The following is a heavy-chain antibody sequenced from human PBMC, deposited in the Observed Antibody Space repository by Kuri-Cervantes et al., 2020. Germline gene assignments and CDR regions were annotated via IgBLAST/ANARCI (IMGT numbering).Heavy chain of an antibody. D-gene: IGHD3-22*01. J-gene: IGHJ4*02. CDR2: LIPIYGTP. V-gene: IGHV1-69*05. CDR3: ASYYDSNGYLDY. CDR1: GGTFKNHA. Sequence: SVKVSCKASGGTFKNHAINWVRQAPGQGLEWMGGLIPIYGTPNYAQKFQDGFTITTDGSKSTAYMELTSLRSEDTAFYYCASYYDSNGYLDYWGQGTLVTVSS.